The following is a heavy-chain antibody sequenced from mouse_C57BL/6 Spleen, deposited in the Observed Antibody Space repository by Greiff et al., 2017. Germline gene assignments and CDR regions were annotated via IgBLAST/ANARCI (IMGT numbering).Heavy chain of an antibody. CDR1: GFTFSDYG. Sequence: EVQLQESGGGLVKPGGSLKLSCAASGFTFSDYGMHWVRQAPEKGLEWVAYISSGSSTIYYADTVKGRFTISRDNAKNTLFLQMTSLRSEDTAMYYCATYYSNPWYFDVWGTGTTVTVSS. V-gene: IGHV5-17*01. CDR2: ISSGSSTI. J-gene: IGHJ1*03. D-gene: IGHD2-5*01. CDR3: ATYYSNPWYFDV.